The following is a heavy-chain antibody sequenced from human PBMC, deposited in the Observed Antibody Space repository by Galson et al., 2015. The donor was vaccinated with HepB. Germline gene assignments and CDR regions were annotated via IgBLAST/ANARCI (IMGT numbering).Heavy chain of an antibody. D-gene: IGHD5-18*01. CDR1: GYSISSGYY. V-gene: IGHV4-38-2*02. CDR2: IYHSGST. CDR3: ARDPEGYSYGYDGDY. J-gene: IGHJ4*02. Sequence: LSLTCTVSGYSISSGYYWGWIRQPPGKGLEWIGSIYHSGSTYYNPSLKSRVTISVDTSKNQFSLKLSSVTAADTAVYYCARDPEGYSYGYDGDYWGQGTLVTVSS.